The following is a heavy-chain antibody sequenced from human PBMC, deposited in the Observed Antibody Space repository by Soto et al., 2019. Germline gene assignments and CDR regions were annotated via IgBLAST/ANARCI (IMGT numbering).Heavy chain of an antibody. CDR1: GGTFSNYA. Sequence: QVPLVQSGAEVKKPGSSVKVSCKASGGTFSNYAISWVRQAPGQGLEWMGGLIPIFGTPDYAQKFQGRVTITADGSTTTAYMELSSLRSEATAVYYCASQLTGDSYYYGIDVWGQGTTVTVSS. CDR2: LIPIFGTP. D-gene: IGHD7-27*01. J-gene: IGHJ6*02. CDR3: ASQLTGDSYYYGIDV. V-gene: IGHV1-69*12.